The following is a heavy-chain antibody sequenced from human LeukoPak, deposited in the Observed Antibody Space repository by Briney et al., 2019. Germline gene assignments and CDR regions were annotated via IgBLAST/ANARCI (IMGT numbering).Heavy chain of an antibody. CDR1: GFTFSDYY. J-gene: IGHJ6*02. CDR3: ASWPGRDSNRLTRYYYYYGMDV. CDR2: ISSSGSTI. D-gene: IGHD4-11*01. Sequence: GSLRLSCAASGFTFSDYYMSWIRQAPGKGLEWVSYISSSGSTIYYADSGKGRFTIFRDNAKNSLYLQMSSLSAEDTAVYYRASWPGRDSNRLTRYYYYYGMDVWGQGTTVTVSS. V-gene: IGHV3-11*01.